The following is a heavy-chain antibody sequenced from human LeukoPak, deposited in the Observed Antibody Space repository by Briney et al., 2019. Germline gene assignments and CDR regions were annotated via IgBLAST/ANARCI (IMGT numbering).Heavy chain of an antibody. CDR2: ISYDGSNK. CDR1: GFTFSSYG. V-gene: IGHV3-30*18. J-gene: IGHJ6*02. D-gene: IGHD3-16*01. Sequence: GRSLRLSCAASGFTFSSYGMHWVRQAPGKGLEWVAVISYDGSNKYYADSVKGRFTISRDNSKNTLYLQMNSLRAEDTAVYYCAKGLYEAGPMRYYYYGMDVWGQGTTVTVSS. CDR3: AKGLYEAGPMRYYYYGMDV.